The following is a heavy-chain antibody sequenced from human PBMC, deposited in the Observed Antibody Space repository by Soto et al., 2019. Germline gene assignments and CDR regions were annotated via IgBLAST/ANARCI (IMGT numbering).Heavy chain of an antibody. Sequence: SVKVSCKASCYTFTNYGISWVRQAPGQGLEWMGGIIPFFGTAEYSQKFEDRITITADESTNTVYMDLRSLTSEDTAIYYCARTAPMDAGDKYYYDFWGQGALVTVSS. CDR1: CYTFTNYG. CDR3: ARTAPMDAGDKYYYDF. J-gene: IGHJ4*02. V-gene: IGHV1-69*13. CDR2: IIPFFGTA. D-gene: IGHD3-16*01.